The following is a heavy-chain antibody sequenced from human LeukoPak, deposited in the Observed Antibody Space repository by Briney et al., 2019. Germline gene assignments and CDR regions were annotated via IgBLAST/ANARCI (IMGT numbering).Heavy chain of an antibody. D-gene: IGHD2-2*01. CDR1: GYTLTELS. V-gene: IGHV1-24*01. J-gene: IGHJ2*01. Sequence: ASVTVSCKVSGYTLTELSMHWVRQAPGKGLEWMGGFDPEDGETIYAQKFQGRVTMTEDTSTDTAYMELSSLRSEDTAVYYCATTSLDCSSTSCYPNWYFDLWGRGTLVTVSS. CDR3: ATTSLDCSSTSCYPNWYFDL. CDR2: FDPEDGET.